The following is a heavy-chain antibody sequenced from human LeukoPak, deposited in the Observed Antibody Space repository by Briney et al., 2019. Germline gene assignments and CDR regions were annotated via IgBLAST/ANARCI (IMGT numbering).Heavy chain of an antibody. CDR1: GYTFTSYG. Sequence: ATVKVSCKASGYTFTSYGISWVRQAPGQGLEWMGWISAYNGNTNYAQKLQGRVTMTTDTSTSTAYMELRSLRSDDTAVYYCARDWGVQRDNWFDPWGQGTLVTVSS. D-gene: IGHD3-16*01. V-gene: IGHV1-18*01. CDR3: ARDWGVQRDNWFDP. CDR2: ISAYNGNT. J-gene: IGHJ5*02.